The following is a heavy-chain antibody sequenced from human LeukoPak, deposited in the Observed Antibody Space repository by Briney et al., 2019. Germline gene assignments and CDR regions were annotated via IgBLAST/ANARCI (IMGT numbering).Heavy chain of an antibody. J-gene: IGHJ4*02. V-gene: IGHV3-30*02. CDR3: ARYEGDY. Sequence: GGSLRLSCAASGFTFSSYGMHWVRQAPGKGLGWVEFIRYDGSNKYYADSVKGRFTISRDNSKNTLYLQMNSLRAEDTAVYYCARYEGDYWGQGTLVTVSS. CDR2: IRYDGSNK. CDR1: GFTFSSYG. D-gene: IGHD2-15*01.